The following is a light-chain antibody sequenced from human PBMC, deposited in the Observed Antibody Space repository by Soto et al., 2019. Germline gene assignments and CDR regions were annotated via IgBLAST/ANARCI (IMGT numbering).Light chain of an antibody. V-gene: IGLV3-21*02. J-gene: IGLJ2*01. CDR2: DDS. CDR3: QVWDSSSDLQVL. CDR1: TIGSKS. Sequence: SYELTQPPSVSLAPGQTARITCVGNTIGSKSVHWYQQKPGQAPVLVVYDDSDRPSGIPERFSGSNSGNTATLTISRVEAGDEADFYCQVWDSSSDLQVLFGGGTKVTVL.